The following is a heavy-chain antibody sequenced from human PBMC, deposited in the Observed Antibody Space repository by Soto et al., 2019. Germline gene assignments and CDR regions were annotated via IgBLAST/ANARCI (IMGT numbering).Heavy chain of an antibody. D-gene: IGHD6-19*01. J-gene: IGHJ4*02. Sequence: PGGSLRRSCSASGFTFSSYGMHWVRQAPGKVLEYVSGISRNGGSTYYAYSVKGRFTISRDNSKNTLYLQMSSLRVDDTAVYYCVKETRHWLRNCDYWGQGTLVTVSS. CDR3: VKETRHWLRNCDY. CDR2: ISRNGGST. CDR1: GFTFSSYG. V-gene: IGHV3-64D*06.